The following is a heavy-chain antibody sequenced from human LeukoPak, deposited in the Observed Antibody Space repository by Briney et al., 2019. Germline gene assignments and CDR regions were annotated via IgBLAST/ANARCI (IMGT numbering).Heavy chain of an antibody. Sequence: SVKVSCKASGGTFSSYAISWVRQAPGQGLEWMGGIIPIFGTANYAQKFQGRVTITADESTSTAYMELSSLRSEDTAVYYCARVDWGYWYFDLWGRGTLVTVSS. CDR3: ARVDWGYWYFDL. CDR2: IIPIFGTA. CDR1: GGTFSSYA. D-gene: IGHD7-27*01. J-gene: IGHJ2*01. V-gene: IGHV1-69*13.